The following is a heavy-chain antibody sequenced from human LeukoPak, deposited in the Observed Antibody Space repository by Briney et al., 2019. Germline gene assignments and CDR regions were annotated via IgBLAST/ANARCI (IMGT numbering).Heavy chain of an antibody. CDR2: INWNDGST. D-gene: IGHD6-13*01. Sequence: GGSLRLSCAASGFTFDDYGMSWVRQAPGKGREWVFGINWNDGSTGYADSVKGRFTISRDNDKNFLYLEMNSLRAEDTVLYYCARIQYSSSWYGSPFDYWGQGTLVTVSS. CDR1: GFTFDDYG. V-gene: IGHV3-20*04. J-gene: IGHJ4*02. CDR3: ARIQYSSSWYGSPFDY.